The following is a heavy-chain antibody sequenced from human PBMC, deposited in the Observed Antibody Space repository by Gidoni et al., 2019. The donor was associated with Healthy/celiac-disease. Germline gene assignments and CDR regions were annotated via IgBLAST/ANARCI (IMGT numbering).Heavy chain of an antibody. Sequence: EVQLVQSGAEVEKPGESLKISCTGSGCSFTSYWIGWVRQLPGIGLECMGIIYPGDSDSRYRPSFQGQVTISADKSISTAYLQWSSLKASDTALYYCARRVSSRSSSYDYWGQGTLVTVSS. D-gene: IGHD6-13*01. CDR3: ARRVSSRSSSYDY. CDR1: GCSFTSYW. CDR2: IYPGDSDS. V-gene: IGHV5-51*03. J-gene: IGHJ4*02.